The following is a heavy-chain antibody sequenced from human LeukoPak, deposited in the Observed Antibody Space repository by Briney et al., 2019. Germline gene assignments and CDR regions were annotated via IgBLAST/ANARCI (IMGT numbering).Heavy chain of an antibody. Sequence: PGGSLRLSCAASGFTVSSNYMSWVRQAPGKGLEWVSVIYSGGSTYYADSVKGRFTISRDNSKNTLYPQMNSLRAEDTAVYYCAREDCSGGSCSNDYWGQGTLVTVSS. CDR1: GFTVSSNY. CDR3: AREDCSGGSCSNDY. D-gene: IGHD2-15*01. V-gene: IGHV3-66*02. CDR2: IYSGGST. J-gene: IGHJ4*02.